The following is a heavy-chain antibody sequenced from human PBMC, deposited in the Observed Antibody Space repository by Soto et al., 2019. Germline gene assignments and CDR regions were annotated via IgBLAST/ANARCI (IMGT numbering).Heavy chain of an antibody. Sequence: GASVKVSCKASGGTFSSYAISWVRQAPGQGLEWMGGIIPIFGTANYAQKFQGRVTITADESTSTAYMELSSLRSEDTAVYYCASGGVEYCSSTSCYQVKYYYYGMDVWGQGTTVTVSS. J-gene: IGHJ6*02. CDR1: GGTFSSYA. CDR3: ASGGVEYCSSTSCYQVKYYYYGMDV. D-gene: IGHD2-2*01. V-gene: IGHV1-69*13. CDR2: IIPIFGTA.